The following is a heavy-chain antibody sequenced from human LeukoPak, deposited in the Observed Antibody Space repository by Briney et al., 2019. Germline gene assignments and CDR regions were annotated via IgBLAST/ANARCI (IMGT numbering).Heavy chain of an antibody. J-gene: IGHJ4*02. Sequence: ASVKVSCKASGYTFTSYAMHWVRQAPGQRLEWMGWINAGSGNTKYSQKFQGRVTITRDTSASTAYMELSSLRSEDTAVYYCARAHGDILTGYYFNYWGQGTLVTVSS. CDR2: INAGSGNT. V-gene: IGHV1-3*01. CDR1: GYTFTSYA. CDR3: ARAHGDILTGYYFNY. D-gene: IGHD3-9*01.